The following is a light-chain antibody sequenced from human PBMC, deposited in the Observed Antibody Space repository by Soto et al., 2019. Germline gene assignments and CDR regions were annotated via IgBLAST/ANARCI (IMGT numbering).Light chain of an antibody. CDR3: QQYGDSPT. Sequence: IVMTQSPATLSVSPGERATLSCRSSQSVSSNLAWYQQKPGQAPRLLIYGASSRATGISDRFSGSGSGTDFTLTITRLEPEDFAVYYCQQYGDSPTFGGGTKVDIK. J-gene: IGKJ4*01. V-gene: IGKV3-20*01. CDR2: GAS. CDR1: QSVSSN.